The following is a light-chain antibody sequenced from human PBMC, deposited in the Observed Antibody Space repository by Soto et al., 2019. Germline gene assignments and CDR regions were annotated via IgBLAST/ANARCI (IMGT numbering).Light chain of an antibody. CDR1: SSNIGSNY. CDR2: RSN. CDR3: AAWDDSLSGVV. Sequence: QLVLTQSPSASGTPGQRVTISCSGSSSNIGSNYVYWYQQFPGAAPKLLIYRSNQRPSGVPDRFSGSKSGTSASLAISGLRSEDETDYYCAAWDDSLSGVVFGGGTQLTVL. J-gene: IGLJ3*02. V-gene: IGLV1-47*01.